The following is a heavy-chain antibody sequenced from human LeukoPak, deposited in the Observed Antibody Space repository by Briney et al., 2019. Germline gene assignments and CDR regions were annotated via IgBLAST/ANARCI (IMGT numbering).Heavy chain of an antibody. CDR2: IYTSGST. CDR3: ASTPYDFWSGYYLTIDYFDY. V-gene: IGHV4-4*07. J-gene: IGHJ4*02. Sequence: PSETLSLTCTVSGGSISSYYWSWIRQPAGKGLEWIGRIYTSGSTNYNPSLKSRVTMSVATSKNQFSLKLSSVTAADTAVYYCASTPYDFWSGYYLTIDYFDYWGQGTVVTVSS. CDR1: GGSISSYY. D-gene: IGHD3-3*01.